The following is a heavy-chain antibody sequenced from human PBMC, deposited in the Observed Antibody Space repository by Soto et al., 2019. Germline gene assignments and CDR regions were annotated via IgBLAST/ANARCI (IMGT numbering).Heavy chain of an antibody. D-gene: IGHD2-15*01. J-gene: IGHJ6*02. CDR2: VHHTGRT. Sequence: SETLSLTCTVSGGSFKSGSYSWSWIRQPPGKGLEWIGYVHHTGRTSYNPSLKSRVTMSVDTSKNHFSLKLTSVTAADTAVYFCARENIVVPPYVLDVWGQGTTVTVSS. CDR3: ARENIVVPPYVLDV. CDR1: GGSFKSGSYS. V-gene: IGHV4-61*03.